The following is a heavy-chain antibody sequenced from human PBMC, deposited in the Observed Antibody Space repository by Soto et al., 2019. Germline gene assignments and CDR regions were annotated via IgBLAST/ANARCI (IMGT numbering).Heavy chain of an antibody. J-gene: IGHJ1*01. D-gene: IGHD2-15*01. CDR1: GYTFTSYA. V-gene: IGHV1-3*01. CDR2: INAGNGNT. CDR3: ATNIVVVVAASPTAEYFQH. Sequence: GASVKVSCKASGYTFTSYAMHWVRQAPGQRLDLLGWINAGNGNTKYSQKFQGRVTITRDTSASTAYMELSSLRSEDTAVYYCATNIVVVVAASPTAEYFQHWGQGTLVTVSS.